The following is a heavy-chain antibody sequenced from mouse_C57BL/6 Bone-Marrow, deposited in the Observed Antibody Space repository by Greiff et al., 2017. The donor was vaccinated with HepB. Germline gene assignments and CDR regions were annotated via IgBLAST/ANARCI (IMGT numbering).Heavy chain of an antibody. J-gene: IGHJ3*01. V-gene: IGHV14-4*01. CDR2: IDPENGDT. D-gene: IGHD2-3*01. Sequence: VHVKQSGAELVRPGASVKLSCTASGFNIKDDYMHWVQQRPEQGLEWIGWIDPENGDTEYASKFQGKATITADTSSNTAYLQLSSLTSEDTAVYYCTTRGNGYSWFAYWGRGTLVTVSA. CDR1: GFNIKDDY. CDR3: TTRGNGYSWFAY.